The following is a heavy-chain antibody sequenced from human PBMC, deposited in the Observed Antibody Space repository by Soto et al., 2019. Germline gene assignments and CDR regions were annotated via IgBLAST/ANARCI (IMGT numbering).Heavy chain of an antibody. CDR3: ARVGGITGATSVGT. CDR1: GGSISSGGYY. Sequence: QVQLQESGPGLVKPSQTLSLTCTVSGGSISSGGYYWSWIRQHPGKGLEWIGYIYYSGSTYYNPSLKSRVTIXVXPXXNQFSLKLSSVTAADTAVYYCARVGGITGATSVGTWGQGTLVTVSS. D-gene: IGHD1-20*01. J-gene: IGHJ5*02. V-gene: IGHV4-31*03. CDR2: IYYSGST.